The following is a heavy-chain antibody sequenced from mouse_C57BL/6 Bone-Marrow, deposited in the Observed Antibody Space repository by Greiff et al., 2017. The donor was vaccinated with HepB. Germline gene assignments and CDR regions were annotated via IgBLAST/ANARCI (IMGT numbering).Heavy chain of an antibody. J-gene: IGHJ4*01. CDR2: ISSGGSYT. V-gene: IGHV5-6*02. Sequence: EVKLEESGGDLVKPGGSLKLSCAASGFTFSSYGMSWVRQTPDKRLEWVATISSGGSYTYYPDSVKGRFTISRDNAKNTLYLQMSSLKSEDTAMYYCARPSYYGNLYYAMDYWGQGTSVTVSS. D-gene: IGHD2-10*01. CDR1: GFTFSSYG. CDR3: ARPSYYGNLYYAMDY.